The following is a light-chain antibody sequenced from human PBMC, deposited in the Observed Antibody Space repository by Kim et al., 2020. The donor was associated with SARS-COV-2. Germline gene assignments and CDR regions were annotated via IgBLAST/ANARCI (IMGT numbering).Light chain of an antibody. CDR3: TSYTSSSTPV. CDR1: SSDVGGYND. Sequence: QSALTQPASVSGSPGQSITISCTGTSSDVGGYNDVSWYQQHPGKAPKLMIYDVSNRPSGVSNRFSGSKSGNTASLTITGLQAEDEADYYCTSYTSSSTPVFGGGTQLTVL. CDR2: DVS. V-gene: IGLV2-14*03. J-gene: IGLJ3*02.